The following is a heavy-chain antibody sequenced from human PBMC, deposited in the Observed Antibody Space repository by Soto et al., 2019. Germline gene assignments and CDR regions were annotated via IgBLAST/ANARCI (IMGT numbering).Heavy chain of an antibody. Sequence: PGWSLRLSCAASGFTFSSYAMGLVRQAPGKGLQWVSSISSSGSNTHYADSVKGRFTISRDNSKNTVYVQIHSLRAEDTAVYYCAKLNWKFVPTYSYYGMDVWGEGTTVTVSS. CDR2: ISSSGSNT. CDR1: GFTFSSYA. D-gene: IGHD1-1*01. J-gene: IGHJ6*04. CDR3: AKLNWKFVPTYSYYGMDV. V-gene: IGHV3-23*01.